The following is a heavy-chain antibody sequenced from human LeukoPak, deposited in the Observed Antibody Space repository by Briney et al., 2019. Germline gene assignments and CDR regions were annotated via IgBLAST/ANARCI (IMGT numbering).Heavy chain of an antibody. J-gene: IGHJ4*02. CDR1: GGTFSSYA. CDR2: IIPIFATA. V-gene: IGHV1-69*13. D-gene: IGHD3-10*01. CDR3: ARDVSVGDWAYFDY. Sequence: SVKVSCKASGGTFSSYAISWVRQAPGQGLEWMGGIIPIFATANYAQKFQGRVTITADESTSTAYMELSSLRSEDTAVYYCARDVSVGDWAYFDYWGQGTLVTVSS.